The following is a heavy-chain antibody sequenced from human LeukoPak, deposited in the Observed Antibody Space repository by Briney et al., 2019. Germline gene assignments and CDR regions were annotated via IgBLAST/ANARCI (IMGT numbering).Heavy chain of an antibody. D-gene: IGHD3-16*01. V-gene: IGHV4-4*02. CDR1: GGSISSSDW. CDR2: IYHGGSP. J-gene: IGHJ3*02. CDR3: ARAPYDYVWGSHDAFDI. Sequence: PSETLSLTCAVSGGSISSSDWWSWVRQPPGKGLEWIGEIYHGGSPNYNPSLKSRVIISVDKSKNQFSLKLSSVTAADTAVYYCARAPYDYVWGSHDAFDIWGQGTMVTVSS.